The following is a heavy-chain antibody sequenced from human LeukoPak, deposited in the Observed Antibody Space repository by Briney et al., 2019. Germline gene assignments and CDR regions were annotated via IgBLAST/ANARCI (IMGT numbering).Heavy chain of an antibody. Sequence: PGGSLRLSCAASGFTFSDYYMSLIRQAPGKGLEWVSYISSSGSTIYYADSVKGRFTTSRDNAKNSLYLQMNSLRAEDTAVYYCARDSYDSFAFDIWGQGTIVTVSS. V-gene: IGHV3-11*04. D-gene: IGHD3-9*01. CDR2: ISSSGSTI. J-gene: IGHJ3*02. CDR3: ARDSYDSFAFDI. CDR1: GFTFSDYY.